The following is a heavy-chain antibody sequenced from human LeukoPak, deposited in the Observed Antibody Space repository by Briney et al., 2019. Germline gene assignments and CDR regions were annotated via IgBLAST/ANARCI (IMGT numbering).Heavy chain of an antibody. V-gene: IGHV3-48*04. CDR1: GFTFSAYS. D-gene: IGHD3-10*01. CDR2: ISSSSSII. Sequence: GGSLRLSCAASGFTFSAYSMVWVRQAPGKGLEWLSYISSSSSIIHYADSVRGRFTISRDNAKNSLSLQMNSLRAEDTAVYYCARETRWSFDPWGQGTLVTVSS. J-gene: IGHJ5*02. CDR3: ARETRWSFDP.